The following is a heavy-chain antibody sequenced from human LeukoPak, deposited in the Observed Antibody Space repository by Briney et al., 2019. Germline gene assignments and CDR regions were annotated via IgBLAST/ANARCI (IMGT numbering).Heavy chain of an antibody. CDR1: GGSISSYY. J-gene: IGHJ5*02. CDR3: ARHRLQQLVASWFDP. D-gene: IGHD6-13*01. Sequence: SETLSLTCTVSGGSISSYYWSWIRQPPGKGLEWIGYTYYSGSTNYNPSLKSRVTISVDTSKNQFSLKLSSVTAADTAVYYCARHRLQQLVASWFDPWGQRTLVTVSS. CDR2: TYYSGST. V-gene: IGHV4-59*08.